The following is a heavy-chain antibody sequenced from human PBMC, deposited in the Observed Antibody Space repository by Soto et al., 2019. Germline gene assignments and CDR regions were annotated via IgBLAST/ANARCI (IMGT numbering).Heavy chain of an antibody. D-gene: IGHD1-26*01. Sequence: ESGGGLVQPGGSLRLSCAASGFTFSNSGVNWVRQAPGKGLEWVAYISSSSSTIRYADSVKGRFTISRDNAKNSLFLQMNSLRDEDTAVYYCARDRGGAGATDYWGQGTLVTVSS. CDR1: GFTFSNSG. CDR2: ISSSSSTI. J-gene: IGHJ4*02. V-gene: IGHV3-48*02. CDR3: ARDRGGAGATDY.